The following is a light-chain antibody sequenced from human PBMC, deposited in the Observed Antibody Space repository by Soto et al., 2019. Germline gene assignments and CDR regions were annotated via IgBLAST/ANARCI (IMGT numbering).Light chain of an antibody. J-gene: IGKJ1*01. CDR2: GAS. CDR1: QSVSNNY. V-gene: IGKV3-20*01. Sequence: LLTQSPGTLSLSPGARATLSWKASQSVSNNYLAWYPQKPGQAPRLLIYGASNRATGIPDRVSGSGSGTDFTLTISRLEPEDFAVYYCQQYGTTPWTFGQGTKVDIK. CDR3: QQYGTTPWT.